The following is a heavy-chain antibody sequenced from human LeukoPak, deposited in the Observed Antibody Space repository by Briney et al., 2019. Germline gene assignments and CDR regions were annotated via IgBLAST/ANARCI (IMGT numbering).Heavy chain of an antibody. J-gene: IGHJ4*02. D-gene: IGHD3-10*01. Sequence: GGSLRLSCAASGFTFSSYSMNWVRQAPGKGLEWASSISSSSSYIYYADSVKGRFTISRDNAKNSLYLQMNSLRAEDTAVYYCARIPSYYYGSGMPYYFDYWGQGTLVTVSS. V-gene: IGHV3-21*04. CDR3: ARIPSYYYGSGMPYYFDY. CDR2: ISSSSSYI. CDR1: GFTFSSYS.